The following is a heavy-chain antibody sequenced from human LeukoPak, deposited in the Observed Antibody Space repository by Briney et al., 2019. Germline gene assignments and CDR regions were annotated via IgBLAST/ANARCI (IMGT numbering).Heavy chain of an antibody. J-gene: IGHJ3*02. Sequence: GASVKLSCNASGYTLTIYGITWVRQAPGPGLEWMGWICANNVNTYYTQNLQGRVTMTTDPYTGTAYMELKSLRSDDTVVYYCARDLPGGFGAFDIWGQGTMVTVSS. CDR3: ARDLPGGFGAFDI. CDR1: GYTLTIYG. V-gene: IGHV1-18*01. CDR2: ICANNVNT. D-gene: IGHD3-10*01.